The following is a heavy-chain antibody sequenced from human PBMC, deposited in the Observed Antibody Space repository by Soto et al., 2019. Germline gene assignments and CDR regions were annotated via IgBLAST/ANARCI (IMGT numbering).Heavy chain of an antibody. V-gene: IGHV3-74*01. D-gene: IGHD2-15*01. CDR1: GFTFGSYW. J-gene: IGHJ4*02. CDR2: INSDGSTT. CDR3: ARAGWYRFDY. Sequence: EVQLVXSXXXXXXXXXSLRLSCAASGFTFGSYWMHWVRQAPGKGLVWVSRINSDGSTTNYGDSVKGRFTISRDNAKSTLYLQMNSLRAEDTAVYYCARAGWYRFDYWGQGTLLTVSS.